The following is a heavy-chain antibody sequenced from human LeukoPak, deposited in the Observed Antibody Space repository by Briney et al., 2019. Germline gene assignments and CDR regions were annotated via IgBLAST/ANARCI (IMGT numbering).Heavy chain of an antibody. D-gene: IGHD4-17*01. Sequence: QTGGSLRLSCAASGFTFSYYGLHWVRQAPGKGLEWVALISTDGSNKNYADSVKGRFTISRDNSKNTLYLQMNSLRAEDTAVYYCARSVTVTGSYYYYGMDVWGQGTTVTVSS. CDR3: ARSVTVTGSYYYYGMDV. CDR2: ISTDGSNK. CDR1: GFTFSYYG. J-gene: IGHJ6*02. V-gene: IGHV3-30*03.